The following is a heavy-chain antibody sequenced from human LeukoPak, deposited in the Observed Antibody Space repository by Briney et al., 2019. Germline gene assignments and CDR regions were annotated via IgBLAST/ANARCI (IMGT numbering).Heavy chain of an antibody. CDR1: GFTFSSYW. D-gene: IGHD3-9*01. Sequence: GGSLRLSCAASGFTFSSYWMHWVRQAPGKGLVWVSRINNDGSYTSYADSVKGRFTISRDNAKNTVFLQMNSLRADDTAIYYCVRYFRSADHWGQGILVTVSS. CDR3: VRYFRSADH. J-gene: IGHJ5*02. CDR2: INNDGSYT. V-gene: IGHV3-74*01.